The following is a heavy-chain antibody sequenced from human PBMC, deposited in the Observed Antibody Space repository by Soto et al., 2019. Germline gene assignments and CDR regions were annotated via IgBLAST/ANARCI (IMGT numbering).Heavy chain of an antibody. J-gene: IGHJ4*02. D-gene: IGHD3-10*01. CDR1: GFTFSSYW. Sequence: PGGSLRLSCAASGFTFSSYWMSWVRQAPGKGLEWVANIKQDGSEKYYVDSVKGQFTISRDNAKNSLYLQMNSLRAEDTAVYYCARDAPINMARELVGEDYWGQGTLVSVSS. CDR3: ARDAPINMARELVGEDY. V-gene: IGHV3-7*01. CDR2: IKQDGSEK.